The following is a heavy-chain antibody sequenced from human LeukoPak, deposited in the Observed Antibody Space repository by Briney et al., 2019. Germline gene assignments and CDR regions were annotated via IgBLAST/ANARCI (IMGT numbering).Heavy chain of an antibody. D-gene: IGHD6-13*01. CDR1: GGSISSYY. J-gene: IGHJ5*02. Sequence: PSETLSLTCTVSGGSISSYYWNWIRQPPGKGLEWIGYIYYSGSTNYNPSLKSRVTISVDTSKNQFSLKLSSVTAADTAVYYCARVEQQLVGGRFDPWGQGTLVTVSS. CDR3: ARVEQQLVGGRFDP. V-gene: IGHV4-59*12. CDR2: IYYSGST.